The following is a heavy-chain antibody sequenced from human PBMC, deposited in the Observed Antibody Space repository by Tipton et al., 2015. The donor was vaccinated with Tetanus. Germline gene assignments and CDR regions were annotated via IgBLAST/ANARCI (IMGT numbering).Heavy chain of an antibody. J-gene: IGHJ4*02. D-gene: IGHD3-22*01. V-gene: IGHV3-23*01. CDR1: GFTFSSYA. Sequence: SLRLSCAASGFTFSSYAMSWVRQAPGKGLEWVSAISGSGGSTYYADSVKGRFTISRDNSKNTLYLQMNSLRAEDTAVYYCAKEVDVSSGWRNFDYWGQGTLVTVPS. CDR2: ISGSGGST. CDR3: AKEVDVSSGWRNFDY.